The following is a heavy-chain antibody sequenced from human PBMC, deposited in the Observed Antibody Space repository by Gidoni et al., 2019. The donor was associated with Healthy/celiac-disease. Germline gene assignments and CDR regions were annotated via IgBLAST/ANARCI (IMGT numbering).Heavy chain of an antibody. J-gene: IGHJ5*02. CDR1: GFTFGDYV. CDR3: TGGTMVRGVIWFDP. Sequence: EVQLVESGGGLGKPGRSLRLSCTASGFTFGDYVMSWFRQAPGKGLECVVVIRSKGYGWTTEYAASVKGRFTISRDDSKSIAYLQMNSLKTEDTAVYYCTGGTMVRGVIWFDPWGQGTLVTVSS. D-gene: IGHD3-10*01. V-gene: IGHV3-49*05. CDR2: IRSKGYGWTT.